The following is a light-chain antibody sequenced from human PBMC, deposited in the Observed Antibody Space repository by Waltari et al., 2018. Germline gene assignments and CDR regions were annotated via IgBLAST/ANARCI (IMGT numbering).Light chain of an antibody. CDR2: WAS. V-gene: IGKV4-1*01. CDR3: QQFYKTPPA. Sequence: DMVMTQSPDSLVLSLGERATINCTSSQRVLYSSNNKNYLAWYQQRPGQPPRLLIYWASTRVSGVPDRFSGSGSGTDFTLTISSLQAEDVAVYYCQQFYKTPPAFGQGTKVDLK. CDR1: QRVLYSSNNKNY. J-gene: IGKJ1*01.